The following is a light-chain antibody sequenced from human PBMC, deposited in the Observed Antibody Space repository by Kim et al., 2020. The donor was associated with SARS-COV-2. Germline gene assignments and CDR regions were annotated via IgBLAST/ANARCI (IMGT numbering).Light chain of an antibody. V-gene: IGLV3-19*01. J-gene: IGLJ2*01. CDR2: GEN. CDR3: SSRDTSGNRVL. CDR1: SLRSYY. Sequence: SELTQDPAVSVALGQTVRITCQGDSLRSYYASWYQQKPGQAPVLVLYGENKRPSGIPDRFSGFSSGNTAALTITGAQAEDEADYSCSSRDTSGNRVLFGG.